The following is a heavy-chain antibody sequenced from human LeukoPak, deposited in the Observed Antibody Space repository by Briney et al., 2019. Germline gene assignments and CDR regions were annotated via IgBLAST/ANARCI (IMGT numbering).Heavy chain of an antibody. CDR2: MYLSGTT. J-gene: IGHJ4*02. D-gene: IGHD3-22*01. Sequence: SETLSPTCTVSGDSINSLDLWSWVRQPPGKGLEWIGEMYLSGTTHSNPSVKSRVTISIDKSKDQFFLNLSSVTAADTAVYYCAGLVGRYSSGLYYYYFDYWGQGTLVTVSS. CDR3: AGLVGRYSSGLYYYYFDY. V-gene: IGHV4-4*02. CDR1: GDSINSLDL.